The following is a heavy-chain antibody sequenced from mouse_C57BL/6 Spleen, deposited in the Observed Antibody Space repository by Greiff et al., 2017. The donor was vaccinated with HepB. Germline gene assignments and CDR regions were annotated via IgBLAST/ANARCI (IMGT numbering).Heavy chain of an antibody. Sequence: VKLMESGPGLVAPSQSLSITCTVSGFSLTSYAISWVRQPPGKGLEWLGVIWTGGGTTYNSALKSRLSISKDNSKSQVFLKMNSLQTDDTARYYCARSHPYYGNYAFDYWGQGTTLTVSS. V-gene: IGHV2-9-1*01. CDR2: IWTGGGT. J-gene: IGHJ2*01. D-gene: IGHD2-10*01. CDR3: ARSHPYYGNYAFDY. CDR1: GFSLTSYA.